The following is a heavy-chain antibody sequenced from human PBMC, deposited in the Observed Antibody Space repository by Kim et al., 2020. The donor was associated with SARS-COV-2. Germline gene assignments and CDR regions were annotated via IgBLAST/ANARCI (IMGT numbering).Heavy chain of an antibody. D-gene: IGHD1-26*01. CDR3: AKLESGIYYFSYYYYSMDT. CDR1: GFTFSSYA. CDR2: ISGRGGST. J-gene: IGHJ6*02. Sequence: GGSLRLSCAASGFTFSSYAMSWVRQAPGKGLEWVSAISGRGGSTYYADSVKGRFTISRDNSKNTLYLQMNSLRAEDTAVYYCAKLESGIYYFSYYYYSMDTSGPRTTFTVSS. V-gene: IGHV3-23*01.